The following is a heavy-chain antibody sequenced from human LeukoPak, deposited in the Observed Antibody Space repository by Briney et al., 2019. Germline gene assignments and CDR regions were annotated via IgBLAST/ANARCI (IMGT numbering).Heavy chain of an antibody. Sequence: PSETLSLTCTVSGGSISSYYWSWIRQPPGKGLEWIGEINHSGSTNYNPSLKSRVTISVDTSKNQFSLKLSSVTAADTAVYYCAAQSWGFDIWGQGTMVTVSS. V-gene: IGHV4-34*01. CDR1: GGSISSYY. D-gene: IGHD7-27*01. CDR3: AAQSWGFDI. J-gene: IGHJ3*02. CDR2: INHSGST.